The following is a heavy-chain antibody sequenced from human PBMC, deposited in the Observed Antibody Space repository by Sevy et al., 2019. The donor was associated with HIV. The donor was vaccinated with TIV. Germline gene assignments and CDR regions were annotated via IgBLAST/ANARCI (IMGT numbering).Heavy chain of an antibody. CDR1: GGSISSYY. CDR2: IYYSGST. Sequence: SETLSLTCTVSGGSISSYYWSWIRQPPGKGLEWIGYIYYSGSTNYNPSLKSRVTISVDTSKNQFSLKLSSVTAADTAVYYWARGGAGIFVAKNNWFDPWGQGTLVTVSS. V-gene: IGHV4-59*01. D-gene: IGHD6-19*01. CDR3: ARGGAGIFVAKNNWFDP. J-gene: IGHJ5*02.